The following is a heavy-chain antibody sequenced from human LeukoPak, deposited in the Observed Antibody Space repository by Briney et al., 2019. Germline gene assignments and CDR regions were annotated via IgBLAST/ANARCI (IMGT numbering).Heavy chain of an antibody. D-gene: IGHD5/OR15-5a*01. J-gene: IGHJ4*02. CDR2: INPTSGST. CDR3: ARLVGLSTTASY. Sequence: ASVKVSCKASGYTFIGYYLHWVRQAPGQGLEWMGWINPTSGSTNYAQKFQDRVTMTRDTSINTAYMKLSRLTSDDTAVYYCARLVGLSTTASYWGQGTLVIVSS. CDR1: GYTFIGYY. V-gene: IGHV1-2*02.